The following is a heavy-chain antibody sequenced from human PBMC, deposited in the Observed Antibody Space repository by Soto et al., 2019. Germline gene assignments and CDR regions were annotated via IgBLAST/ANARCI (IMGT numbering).Heavy chain of an antibody. CDR1: GYSFSSHW. V-gene: IGHV5-51*01. Sequence: GESLKIPCKGPGYSFSSHWLGWVRQMPGKGREWMGIIYPGDSDTRYSPSFQGQVTISADKSISTAYLQWSSLKASDTAMYYCAVRIAAAGPFDYWGQGTLVTVSS. CDR2: IYPGDSDT. CDR3: AVRIAAAGPFDY. D-gene: IGHD6-13*01. J-gene: IGHJ4*02.